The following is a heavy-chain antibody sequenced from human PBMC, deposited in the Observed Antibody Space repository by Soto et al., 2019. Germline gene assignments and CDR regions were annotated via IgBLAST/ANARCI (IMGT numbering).Heavy chain of an antibody. CDR2: IVVGSGNT. V-gene: IGHV1-58*02. D-gene: IGHD3-3*01. J-gene: IGHJ6*03. CDR1: GLTFTSSA. CDR3: AAGQRGYDFWSGYLVQDYYYMDV. Sequence: SVKVSCKASGLTFTSSAMQWVRQARGQRLEWIGWIVVGSGNTNYAQKFQERVTITRDMSTSTAYMELSSLRSEDTAVYYCAAGQRGYDFWSGYLVQDYYYMDVWGKGTTVTVSS.